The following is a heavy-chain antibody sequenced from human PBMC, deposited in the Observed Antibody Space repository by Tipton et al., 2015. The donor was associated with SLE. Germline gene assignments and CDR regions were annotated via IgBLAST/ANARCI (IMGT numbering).Heavy chain of an antibody. CDR1: GGSFNDYY. D-gene: IGHD6-19*01. V-gene: IGHV4-59*12. CDR3: ARGQEVAATDHYYYMDV. Sequence: TLSLTCTLSGGSFNDYYWTWLRQTPGTGLEWIGYVYHSGSTNYNPSLKSRVTTSLDTSKNQFSLKVSSVTTADTAIYYCARGQEVAATDHYYYMDVWGKGTTVTVSS. CDR2: VYHSGST. J-gene: IGHJ6*03.